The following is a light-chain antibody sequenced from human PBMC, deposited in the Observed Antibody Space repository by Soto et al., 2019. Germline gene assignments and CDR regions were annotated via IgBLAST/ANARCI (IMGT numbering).Light chain of an antibody. CDR1: SSDVGSYNR. J-gene: IGLJ1*01. V-gene: IGLV2-18*02. Sequence: QSALTQPPSVSGSPGQSVTISCTGTSSDVGSYNRVSWYQQPPGTAPKLMIYEVNNRPSGVPDHFSGSKSGNTASLTISGLQAEDEADYYCSSYTSTSTYVFGTGTKLTVL. CDR3: SSYTSTSTYV. CDR2: EVN.